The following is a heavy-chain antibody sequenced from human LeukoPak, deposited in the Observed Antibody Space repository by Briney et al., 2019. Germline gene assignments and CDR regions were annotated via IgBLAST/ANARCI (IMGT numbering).Heavy chain of an antibody. CDR1: GFTFSDYY. J-gene: IGHJ4*02. V-gene: IGHV3-11*01. CDR2: ISSSGSTI. D-gene: IGHD6-6*01. Sequence: GSLRLSCAASGFTFSDYYMRWIRQAPGKGLEWVSYISSSGSTIYYADSVEGRFTISRDNAKNSLYLQMNSLRAEDTAVYYCARVNEYSSSSPLDYWGQGTLVTVSS. CDR3: ARVNEYSSSSPLDY.